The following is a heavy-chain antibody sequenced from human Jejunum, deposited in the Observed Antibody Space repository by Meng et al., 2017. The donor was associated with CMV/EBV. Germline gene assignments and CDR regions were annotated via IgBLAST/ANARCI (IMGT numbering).Heavy chain of an antibody. Sequence: HVRLVQSGSEVKKPWASVKGSCKASGYTFTSYDITWVRQGTGQGLEWMGWMNPNRGTTGYAQKFQGRVTMTRNISKSTAYMDLSSLRSEDTAVYYCATGVADFEYWGQGTLVTVSS. CDR2: MNPNRGTT. J-gene: IGHJ4*02. D-gene: IGHD6-19*01. CDR1: GYTFTSYD. CDR3: ATGVADFEY. V-gene: IGHV1-8*01.